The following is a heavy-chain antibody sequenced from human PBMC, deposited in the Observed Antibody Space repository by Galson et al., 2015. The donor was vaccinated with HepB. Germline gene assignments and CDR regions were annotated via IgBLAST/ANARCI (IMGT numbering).Heavy chain of an antibody. CDR3: ARPLQSGFHGMAV. CDR2: IYPDDSDT. J-gene: IGHJ6*02. V-gene: IGHV5-51*01. Sequence: QSGAEVKKPGESLKISCKGHGYTFDTYWIAWVRQMPGKGPEWMGIIYPDDSDTRYSPSFRGQVTISADKSTSTAYLQWSSLKASDTAVYYCARPLQSGFHGMAVWGQGTTVTVSS. D-gene: IGHD5-12*01. CDR1: GYTFDTYW.